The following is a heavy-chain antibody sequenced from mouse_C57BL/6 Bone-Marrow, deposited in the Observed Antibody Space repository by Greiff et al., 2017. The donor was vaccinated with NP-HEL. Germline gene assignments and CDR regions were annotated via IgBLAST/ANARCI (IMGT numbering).Heavy chain of an antibody. CDR3: ARYLGSSSLDY. D-gene: IGHD1-1*01. CDR1: GFTFTDYY. CDR2: IRNKANGYTT. Sequence: DVKLVESGGGLVQPGGSLSLSCAASGFTFTDYYMSWVRQPPGKALEWLGFIRNKANGYTTEYSASVKGRFTISRDNSQSILYLQMNALRAKDSATYYCARYLGSSSLDYWGQGTTLTVSS. J-gene: IGHJ2*01. V-gene: IGHV7-3*01.